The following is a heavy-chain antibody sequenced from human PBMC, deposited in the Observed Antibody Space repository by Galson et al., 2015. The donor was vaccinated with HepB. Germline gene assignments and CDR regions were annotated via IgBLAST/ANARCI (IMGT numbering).Heavy chain of an antibody. J-gene: IGHJ5*02. CDR2: IYPGDSDT. D-gene: IGHD3-3*01. Sequence: QSGAEVKKPGESLKISCKGSGYRFISYWIAWVRQMPGKGLEWMGIIYPGDSDTRYSPSFQGQVIISADKSISTAYLQWSSLKASDTAIHYCARLEVDTIFNNWFDPWGQGTLVTVSS. V-gene: IGHV5-51*03. CDR3: ARLEVDTIFNNWFDP. CDR1: GYRFISYW.